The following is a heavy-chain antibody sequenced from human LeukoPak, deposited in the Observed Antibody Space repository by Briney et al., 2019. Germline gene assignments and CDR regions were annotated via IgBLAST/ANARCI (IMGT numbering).Heavy chain of an antibody. CDR2: IYYSGST. V-gene: IGHV4-39*07. CDR3: ARGVTMIGAYFDY. Sequence: SETLSLTCTVSGGSISSSSYYWGWIRQPPGKGLEWIGSIYYSGSTYYNPSLKSRVTISVDTSKNQFSLKLSSVTAADTAVYYCARGVTMIGAYFDYWGQGTLVTVYS. CDR1: GGSISSSSYY. D-gene: IGHD3-22*01. J-gene: IGHJ4*02.